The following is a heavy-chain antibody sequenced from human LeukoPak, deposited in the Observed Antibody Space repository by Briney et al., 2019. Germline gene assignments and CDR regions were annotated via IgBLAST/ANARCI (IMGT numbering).Heavy chain of an antibody. V-gene: IGHV3-7*01. D-gene: IGHD3-3*01. CDR1: GFTFVSYW. J-gene: IGHJ4*02. CDR3: ARQYYNFWSGYHMDYFDY. CDR2: IKQDGSEK. Sequence: GGSLRLSCAASGFTFVSYWMSWVRQAPGKGLEWVANIKQDGSEKYYVDSVKGRFTISRDNAKNALYLQMNSLRAEDTAVYYCARQYYNFWSGYHMDYFDYWGQGTLVTVSS.